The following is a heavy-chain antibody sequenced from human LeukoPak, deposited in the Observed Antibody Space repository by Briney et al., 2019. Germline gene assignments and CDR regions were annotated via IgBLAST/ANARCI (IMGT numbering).Heavy chain of an antibody. CDR3: ARGPNHSSSWYGWFDP. Sequence: SVKVSCKASGGTFSSYAISWVRQAPGQGLEWMGGIIPIFGTANYAQKFQGRVTITTDESTSTAYMELSSLRSEDTAVYYCARGPNHSSSWYGWFDPWGQGTLVTVSS. CDR1: GGTFSSYA. D-gene: IGHD6-13*01. V-gene: IGHV1-69*05. J-gene: IGHJ5*02. CDR2: IIPIFGTA.